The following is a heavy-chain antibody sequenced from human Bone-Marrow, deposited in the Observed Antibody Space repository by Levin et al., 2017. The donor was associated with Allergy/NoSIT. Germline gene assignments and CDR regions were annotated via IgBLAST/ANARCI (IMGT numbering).Heavy chain of an antibody. V-gene: IGHV3-74*01. D-gene: IGHD5-18*01. J-gene: IGHJ4*02. Sequence: GGSLRLSCAASGFTFSSHWMHWVRQVPGKGPVWVSRVSTDGSSTSYADSVKGRFTISRDNAKNPVYLQMNSLRAEDTALYYCVRDLYTGFDYWGQGTQVSVS. CDR1: GFTFSSHW. CDR2: VSTDGSST. CDR3: VRDLYTGFDY.